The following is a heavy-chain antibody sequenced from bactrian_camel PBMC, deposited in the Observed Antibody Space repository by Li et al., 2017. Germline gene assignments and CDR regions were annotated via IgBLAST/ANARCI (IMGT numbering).Heavy chain of an antibody. J-gene: IGHJ4*01. CDR2: INTPGST. CDR3: AGRYAPRYANY. V-gene: IGHV3S10*01. Sequence: VQLVESGGGLVQPGGPLRLSCAASGFTLHTYDMIWVRQAPGKGLEWVSGINTPGSTDYADSVKGRFTISRDNAKNTLYLQLNSLKTEDTAMYYCAGRYAPRYANYWGQGTQVTVS. CDR1: GFTLHTYD. D-gene: IGHD1*01.